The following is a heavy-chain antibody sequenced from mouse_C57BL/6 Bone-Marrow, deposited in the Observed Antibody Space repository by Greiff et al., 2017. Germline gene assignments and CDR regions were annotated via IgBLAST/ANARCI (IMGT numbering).Heavy chain of an antibody. V-gene: IGHV1-53*01. CDR2: INPSNGGT. D-gene: IGHD1-1*01. CDR1: GYTFTSYW. J-gene: IGHJ2*01. CDR3: ARDYYGSSFDY. Sequence: QVQLQQPGTELVKPGASVKLSCKASGYTFTSYWMHWVKQRPGQGLEWIGNINPSNGGTNYNEKFKSKATLTVDQSSSTAYLQRSSLTSEDSAVYDCARDYYGSSFDYWGQGTTLTVSS.